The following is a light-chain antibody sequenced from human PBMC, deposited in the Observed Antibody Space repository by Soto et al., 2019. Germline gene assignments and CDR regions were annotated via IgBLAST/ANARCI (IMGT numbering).Light chain of an antibody. CDR2: GAS. CDR3: QHPIT. CDR1: QSVSSSY. V-gene: IGKV3-20*01. Sequence: EIVLTQSPGTLSLSPGERATLSCRASQSVSSSYLAWYQQKPGQAPRLLIYGASSRATGIPDRFSGSGSGTDFTLTISRLEPEDFAVYYCQHPITFGQGTRLEI. J-gene: IGKJ5*01.